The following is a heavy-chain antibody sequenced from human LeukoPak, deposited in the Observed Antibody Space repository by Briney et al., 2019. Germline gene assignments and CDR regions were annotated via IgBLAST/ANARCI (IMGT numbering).Heavy chain of an antibody. D-gene: IGHD5-12*01. J-gene: IGHJ6*03. CDR3: ARGWVGIVTTPRLGYYYMDV. V-gene: IGHV4-34*01. CDR1: GGSFSGYY. CDR2: INHSGST. Sequence: PSETLSLTCAVYGGSFSGYYWSWIRQPPGKGLEWIGEINHSGSTNYNPSLKSRVTISVDTSKNQFSLKLSSVTAADTAVYYCARGWVGIVTTPRLGYYYMDVWGKGTTVTVSS.